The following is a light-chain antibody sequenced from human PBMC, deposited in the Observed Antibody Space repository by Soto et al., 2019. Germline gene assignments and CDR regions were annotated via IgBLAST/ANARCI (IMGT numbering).Light chain of an antibody. Sequence: DIQMTQSPSTLSASVVYRVTITCRASESISSWLAWYQQKPGKAPKLLIYDAYSLESGTPSRFSGRRSGTEFTLTIASVQPEDFATYYCQQYSSYSPLTFGGGTKVDNK. CDR1: ESISSW. V-gene: IGKV1-5*01. J-gene: IGKJ4*01. CDR3: QQYSSYSPLT. CDR2: DAY.